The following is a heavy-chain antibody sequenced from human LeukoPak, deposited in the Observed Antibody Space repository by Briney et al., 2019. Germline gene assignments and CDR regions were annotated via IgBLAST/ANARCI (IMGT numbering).Heavy chain of an antibody. V-gene: IGHV5-51*01. CDR2: IYPGDSDT. D-gene: IGHD3-22*01. J-gene: IGHJ3*02. Sequence: GESLKISCQGSGFSFTSSWIGWVRQMPGKALEWMGIIYPGDSDTRYSPSFQGQATISADKSISTAYLQWSSLKASDTAMYYCARLNYYDSSGYFGAFDIWGQGTMVTVSS. CDR1: GFSFTSSW. CDR3: ARLNYYDSSGYFGAFDI.